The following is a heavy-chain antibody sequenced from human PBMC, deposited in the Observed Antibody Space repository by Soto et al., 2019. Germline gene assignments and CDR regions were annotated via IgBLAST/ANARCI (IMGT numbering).Heavy chain of an antibody. J-gene: IGHJ4*02. CDR2: ISYDGSNN. V-gene: IGHV3-30*03. Sequence: QVQLVESGGGVVQPGRSLRLSCADSGFTFSSYGMHWVRQAPGKGLEWVAHISYDGSNNNYVDSVKGRFTISRDNSKNTLYLQMNSLRAEDPAVYYCARDSYYYDSSGYYTFDHWGQGTLVTVSS. D-gene: IGHD3-22*01. CDR1: GFTFSSYG. CDR3: ARDSYYYDSSGYYTFDH.